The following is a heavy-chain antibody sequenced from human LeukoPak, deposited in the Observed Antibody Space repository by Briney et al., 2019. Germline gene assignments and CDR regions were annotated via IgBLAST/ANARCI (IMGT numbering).Heavy chain of an antibody. CDR3: ANGIAAAGGFNY. V-gene: IGHV5-51*01. D-gene: IGHD6-13*01. CDR1: GYSFTSYW. CDR2: IYPGDSDT. Sequence: GESLKISCQGSGYSFTSYWIGWVRQMPGKGLEWMGIIYPGDSDTRYSPCFEGQVTISADKSISTVYLQWSSLKASDTAMSYCANGIAAAGGFNYWGEGTQVTVSS. J-gene: IGHJ4*02.